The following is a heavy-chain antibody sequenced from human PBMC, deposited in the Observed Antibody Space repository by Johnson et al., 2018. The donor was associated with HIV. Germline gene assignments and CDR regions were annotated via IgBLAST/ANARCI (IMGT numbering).Heavy chain of an antibody. D-gene: IGHD2-8*02. CDR3: GRDGRYIGGVRQWGPKRRGPEDGLDI. J-gene: IGHJ3*02. Sequence: VQLVESGGGVVQPGRSLRLSCAASGSTFSDYYMNWTRQAPGKGPEWVSGTSWYSGSIGYADSVEGRFSISRVNSRNTGYLEMNSLRVEETAVYYCGRDGRYIGGVRQWGPKRRGPEDGLDIWGQGTTVTVSS. V-gene: IGHV3-69-1*02. CDR1: GSTFSDYY. CDR2: TSWYSGSI.